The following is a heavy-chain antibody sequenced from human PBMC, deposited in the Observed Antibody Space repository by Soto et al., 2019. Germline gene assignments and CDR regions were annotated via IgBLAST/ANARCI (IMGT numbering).Heavy chain of an antibody. CDR1: GGSLSSYY. CDR2: IDTSGTT. D-gene: IGHD3-16*01. J-gene: IGHJ6*02. CDR3: ARGPRGYVYYHGMDV. V-gene: IGHV4-4*07. Sequence: QVQVQESGPGLVKPSETLSLPCPVSGGSLSSYYVSWIRPSAGKGLEWIGRIDTSGTTNYHPSLKSRVTMSVDASKSQFSLNLSSVTAADTAVYYCARGPRGYVYYHGMDVWGQGTTVTVSS.